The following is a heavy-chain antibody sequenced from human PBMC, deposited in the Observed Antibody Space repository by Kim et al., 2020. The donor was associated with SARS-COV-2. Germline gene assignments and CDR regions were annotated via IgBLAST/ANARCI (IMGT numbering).Heavy chain of an antibody. CDR3: TSRDNSEWYFDL. CDR1: GFTFSGSA. CDR2: IRSKPNSYAT. J-gene: IGHJ2*01. Sequence: GGSLRLSCAASGFTFSGSAMHWVRQASGKGLEWVGRIRSKPNSYATEYAASVKGRFTISRDDSKNTAYLQMNSLKIEDTAVYYCTSRDNSEWYFDLWGRGTLVSVSS. V-gene: IGHV3-73*01. D-gene: IGHD3-22*01.